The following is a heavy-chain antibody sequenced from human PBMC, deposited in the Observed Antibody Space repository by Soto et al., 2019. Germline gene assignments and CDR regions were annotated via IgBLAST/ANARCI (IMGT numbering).Heavy chain of an antibody. Sequence: QVQLHQWGAGLVKPSETLSLTCGVDGGSFGGYHWTWIRQPPGKGLEWLGEINHSGRDNYNPSLNVPVRVSVDPSVKPFAPAPGWVPAADLARSYCAGRPPRLSTIRAYTALAIWGRGTLVSVSS. V-gene: IGHV4-34*01. CDR1: GGSFGGYH. CDR2: INHSGRD. D-gene: IGHD3-16*01. CDR3: AGRPPRLSTIRAYTALAI. J-gene: IGHJ2*01.